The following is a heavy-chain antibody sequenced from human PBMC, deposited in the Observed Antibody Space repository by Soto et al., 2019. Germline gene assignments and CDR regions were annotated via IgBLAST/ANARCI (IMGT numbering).Heavy chain of an antibody. J-gene: IGHJ4*02. CDR3: VRGASLNFDY. CDR2: VNWNGGST. CDR1: GFIFDDYG. Sequence: EVQLVESGGGVPRPGGSLRLSCAASGFIFDDYGMSWARQAPGKGLEWVSGVNWNGGSTGYADSVKGRFTISRDNAKNFLFLQMNSLRVEDTAFYYCVRGASLNFDYWGQGTLVTVSS. V-gene: IGHV3-20*04. D-gene: IGHD1-26*01.